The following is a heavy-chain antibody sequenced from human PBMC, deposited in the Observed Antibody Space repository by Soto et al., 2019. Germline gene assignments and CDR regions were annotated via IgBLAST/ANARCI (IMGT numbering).Heavy chain of an antibody. V-gene: IGHV3-23*01. D-gene: IGHD5-18*01. CDR3: AKEPKYTYGFPYFYGIDV. CDR1: GFTFTSYA. CDR2: ISGSGVST. Sequence: GGSLRLSCAASGFTFTSYAMSWVRQAPGKGLEWVSSISGSGVSTYYADSVKGLFTISRDNSKNTLYLQMNSLGAEDTAVYYCAKEPKYTYGFPYFYGIDVWGQGTTVTVYS. J-gene: IGHJ6*02.